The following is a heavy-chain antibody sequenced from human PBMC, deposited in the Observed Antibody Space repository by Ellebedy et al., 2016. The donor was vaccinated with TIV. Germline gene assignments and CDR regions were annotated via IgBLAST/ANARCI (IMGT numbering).Heavy chain of an antibody. J-gene: IGHJ6*02. Sequence: PGGSLRLSCAASGFTFSSYAMHWVRQAPGKGLEWVAVISYDGSHKYYADSVKGRFTISRDNSKNTLYLQMNSLRAEDTAVYYCARDRSLGAVAGTHYYYGMDVWGQGTTVTVSS. CDR1: GFTFSSYA. CDR3: ARDRSLGAVAGTHYYYGMDV. CDR2: ISYDGSHK. V-gene: IGHV3-30-3*01. D-gene: IGHD6-19*01.